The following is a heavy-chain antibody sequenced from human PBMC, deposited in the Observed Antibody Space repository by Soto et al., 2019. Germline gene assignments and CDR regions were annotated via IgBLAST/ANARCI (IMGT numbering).Heavy chain of an antibody. CDR3: ARERYQVISDGMDV. V-gene: IGHV1-2*02. CDR1: GYTFTGYY. D-gene: IGHD2-2*01. J-gene: IGHJ6*02. Sequence: ASVKASCKASGYTFTGYYIHWVREAPGQGLXXMXXINPXXXGXXXAQKFQGRVTLSRDTSINTDYLELSRLRFDDAAVYFCARERYQVISDGMDVWGQGTTVT. CDR2: INPXXXGX.